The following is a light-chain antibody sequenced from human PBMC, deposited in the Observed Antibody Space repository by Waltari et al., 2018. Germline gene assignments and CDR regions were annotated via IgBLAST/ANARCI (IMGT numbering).Light chain of an antibody. CDR1: SSDVGAYNY. CDR2: EVS. J-gene: IGLJ2*01. V-gene: IGLV2-14*03. CDR3: ISYSSSTTLGV. Sequence: QSALTQPASVSGSPGQSITISCTGSSSDVGAYNYVSWYQQHPGKAPKLMIYEVSNRPSGVSNRLPGSKAGNTASLTISWLLAEDEADYYCISYSSSTTLGVFGGGTKLTVL.